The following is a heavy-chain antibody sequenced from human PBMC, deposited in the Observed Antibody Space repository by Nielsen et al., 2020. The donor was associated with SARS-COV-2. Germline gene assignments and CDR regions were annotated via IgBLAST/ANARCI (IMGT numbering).Heavy chain of an antibody. CDR1: GASISNGGYF. V-gene: IGHV4-31*03. J-gene: IGHJ6*02. Sequence: SETLSLTCTVSGASISNGGYFWSWIRQHPGKGLEWIGYIYFTGRTSYNPSLKSRVAMSVDTSKNQFSLDLKSVTAADTAVYYCAREASGYDHYKYGMDVWGLGATVTVSS. D-gene: IGHD5-12*01. CDR2: IYFTGRT. CDR3: AREASGYDHYKYGMDV.